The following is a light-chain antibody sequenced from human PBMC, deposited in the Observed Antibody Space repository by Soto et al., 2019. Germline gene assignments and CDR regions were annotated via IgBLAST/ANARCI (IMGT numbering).Light chain of an antibody. J-gene: IGKJ4*01. Sequence: DIVMTQSPDSLAVCLGERATLNCKSSQSVFFTSNNRKYLAWYQQKPRQPPKLLIYWASTRESGVPERFSGSGSGTDFTLTISSRQAEDVAVYYCQQYYSSPVTFGGGTKVEIK. CDR1: QSVFFTSNNRKY. CDR3: QQYYSSPVT. V-gene: IGKV4-1*01. CDR2: WAS.